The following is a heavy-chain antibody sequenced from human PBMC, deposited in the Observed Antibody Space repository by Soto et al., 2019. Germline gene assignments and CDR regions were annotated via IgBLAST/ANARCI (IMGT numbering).Heavy chain of an antibody. D-gene: IGHD3-22*01. CDR3: AKDIDSRGYHPSS. CDR2: ISWNSGSI. Sequence: GGSLRLSCAASGFTFDDYAMHWVRQVAGKGLEWVSGISWNSGSIGYADSVKGRFTISRDNAKDSLYLQMNSLRAEDTALYYCAKDIDSRGYHPSSWGQGTQVTVSS. J-gene: IGHJ5*02. V-gene: IGHV3-9*01. CDR1: GFTFDDYA.